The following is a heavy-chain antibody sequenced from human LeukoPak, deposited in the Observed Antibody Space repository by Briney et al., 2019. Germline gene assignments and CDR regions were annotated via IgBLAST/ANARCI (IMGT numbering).Heavy chain of an antibody. D-gene: IGHD3-10*01. J-gene: IGHJ3*02. V-gene: IGHV4-59*01. CDR2: IYYSGST. CDR3: ARCIRITPNDAFDI. Sequence: SETLSLTCTVSGGSISSYYWSWIRQPPGKGLEWIGYIYYSGSTNYNPSLKSRVTISVDTSKNQFSLKLSSVTAADTAVYYCARCIRITPNDAFDIWGQGTMVTVSS. CDR1: GGSISSYY.